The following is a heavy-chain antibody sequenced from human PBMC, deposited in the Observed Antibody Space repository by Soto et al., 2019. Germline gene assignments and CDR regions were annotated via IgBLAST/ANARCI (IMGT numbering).Heavy chain of an antibody. CDR1: GYSFTQYA. Sequence: ASVKVSCKASGYSFTQYAIHWVRQAPGRSLEWLGWIHPANGNTKYSQKFQGRVTFTRDTSATTAYMELSSLRSEDAGLYYCARDKITPGGHLYKYRMDGWGPGSKVTVSS. CDR2: IHPANGNT. V-gene: IGHV1-3*01. D-gene: IGHD3-16*01. CDR3: ARDKITPGGHLYKYRMDG. J-gene: IGHJ6*02.